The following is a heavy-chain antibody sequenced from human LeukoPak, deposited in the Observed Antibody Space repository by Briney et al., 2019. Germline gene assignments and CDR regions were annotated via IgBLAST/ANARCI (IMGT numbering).Heavy chain of an antibody. CDR3: ARGESSPPSYYYYYMDV. CDR1: GGSINSYY. J-gene: IGHJ6*03. D-gene: IGHD6-13*01. CDR2: IYYSGST. Sequence: SSETLSLTCTVSGGSINSYYWSWIRQPPRKELKWIGYIYYSGSTNYNPSLKRRATIPIDTSKSQFSLKLTSVTAADTAVYYFARGESSPPSYYYYYMDVWGKGTTVTVSS. V-gene: IGHV4-59*01.